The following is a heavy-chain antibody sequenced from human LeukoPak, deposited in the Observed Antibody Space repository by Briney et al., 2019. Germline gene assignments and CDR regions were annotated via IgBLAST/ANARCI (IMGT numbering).Heavy chain of an antibody. J-gene: IGHJ6*02. CDR3: ARDTATGLDV. CDR1: GFTVNSNY. CDR2: IYSGGDT. Sequence: GGSLRLSCAASGFTVNSNYMSWVRQAPGKGLEWVSVIYSGGDTYYADSVKGRFTISRDNAKKALYLQMNSLRVEDTAVYFCARDTATGLDVWGQGTTVTVSS. D-gene: IGHD2-21*02. V-gene: IGHV3-53*01.